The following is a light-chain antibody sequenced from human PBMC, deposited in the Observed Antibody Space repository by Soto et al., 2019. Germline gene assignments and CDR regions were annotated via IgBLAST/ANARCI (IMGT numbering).Light chain of an antibody. CDR3: QQLNNYPRT. Sequence: DTQMTQSPSSLSASVGARVTITSRASQGISSYLAWYQQKPGKAPKLMSSTASTLQSGVPSRFSGSGSGTEFTLTISSLKPEDFETYYCQQLNNYPRTFGQGTKVDIK. CDR1: QGISSY. J-gene: IGKJ1*01. V-gene: IGKV1-9*01. CDR2: TAS.